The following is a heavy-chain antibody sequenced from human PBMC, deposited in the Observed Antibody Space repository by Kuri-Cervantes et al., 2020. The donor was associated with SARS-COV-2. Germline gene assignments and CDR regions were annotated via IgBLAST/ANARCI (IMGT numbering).Heavy chain of an antibody. CDR2: ISGSGGST. CDR3: ARVVGIRGYFDY. D-gene: IGHD3-10*01. CDR1: GFTFSSYA. J-gene: IGHJ4*02. Sequence: GESLKISCAASGFTFSSYAMSWVRQAPGKGLEWVSAISGSGGSTYYADSVKGRFTISRDNSKNTLYLRMNSLRAEDTAVYYCARVVGIRGYFDYWGQGTLVTVSS. V-gene: IGHV3-23*01.